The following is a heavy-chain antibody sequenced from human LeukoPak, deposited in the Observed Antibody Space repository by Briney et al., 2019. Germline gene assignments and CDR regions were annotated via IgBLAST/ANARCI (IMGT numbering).Heavy chain of an antibody. J-gene: IGHJ4*02. CDR3: AKGRPYGDYVSDFDY. Sequence: PGGALRLSCAASGFTFSSHAMSWVRQAPGKGLEWVSAISGSGGSTYYADSVKGRFPISRDNSKNTLYLQMHSLRAEDTAVYYCAKGRPYGDYVSDFDYWGQGTLVPVSS. CDR1: GFTFSSHA. D-gene: IGHD4-17*01. CDR2: ISGSGGST. V-gene: IGHV3-23*01.